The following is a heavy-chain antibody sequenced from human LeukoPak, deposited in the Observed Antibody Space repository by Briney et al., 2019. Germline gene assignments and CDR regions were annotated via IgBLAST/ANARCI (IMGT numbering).Heavy chain of an antibody. CDR3: ARQIASAGTAGFDF. J-gene: IGHJ4*02. D-gene: IGHD6-13*01. CDR1: GGSISSYY. V-gene: IGHV4-4*07. CDR2: IYSTGST. Sequence: SETLYLTCTVSGGSISSYYWSWIRQPAGKGLEWIGRIYSTGSTNYNPSLKSRVTMSVDTSKNQFSLRLRSVTAADTAVYYCARQIASAGTAGFDFWGQGALVTVSS.